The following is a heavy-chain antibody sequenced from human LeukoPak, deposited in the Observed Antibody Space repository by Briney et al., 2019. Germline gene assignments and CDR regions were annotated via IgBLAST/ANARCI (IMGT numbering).Heavy chain of an antibody. J-gene: IGHJ5*02. Sequence: SQTPSLTCAVYGGSFSSYYWSWVSQPPGKGMEWSGEINHSGSTNYNPSLKSRATISVDTSKNQFSMKLSSVTAADTAVYYCARGLGYCSGGSCYSSRYNWFDPWGQGTLVTVSS. CDR3: ARGLGYCSGGSCYSSRYNWFDP. D-gene: IGHD2-15*01. CDR2: INHSGST. CDR1: GGSFSSYY. V-gene: IGHV4-34*01.